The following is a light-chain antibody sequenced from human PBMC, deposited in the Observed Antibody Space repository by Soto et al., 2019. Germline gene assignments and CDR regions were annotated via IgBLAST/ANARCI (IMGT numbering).Light chain of an antibody. V-gene: IGKV3-20*01. CDR2: GAS. J-gene: IGKJ2*01. CDR1: QSVSSSY. CDR3: QQYGSSPAP. Sequence: EIVLTQSPGTLSLSPGERATLSCRASQSVSSSYLAWYQQKPGQAPRLLIYGASSRATGIPDRFSGSGSGTHFTLTLSRLEPEDFAVYYYQQYGSSPAPFGQGAKLEIK.